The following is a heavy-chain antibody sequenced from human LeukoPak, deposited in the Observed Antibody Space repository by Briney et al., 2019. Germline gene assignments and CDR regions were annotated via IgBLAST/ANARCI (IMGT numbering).Heavy chain of an antibody. CDR3: AREGYDSSYYYYLDY. D-gene: IGHD3-22*01. V-gene: IGHV4-31*03. J-gene: IGHJ4*02. Sequence: SQTLSLTCTVSGGSISSDDYYWSWIRQHPGTGLEWIGNIYYSGSTYYNPSLKSRVTISVDTSKSQFSLKLSSVTAADTAVYYCAREGYDSSYYYYLDYWGQGTLVTVSS. CDR1: GGSISSDDYY. CDR2: IYYSGST.